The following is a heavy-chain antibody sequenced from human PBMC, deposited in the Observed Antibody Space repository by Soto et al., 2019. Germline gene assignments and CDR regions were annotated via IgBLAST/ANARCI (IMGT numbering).Heavy chain of an antibody. CDR1: GFTFSDYY. Sequence: QVQLVESGGGLVKPGGSQRLSCAASGFTFSDYYMSWIRQAPGKGLEWVSYISSSSSYTNYADSVKGRFTISRDNAKNSLYLQMNSLRAEDTAVYYCARGVRGSYSPFDYWGQGTLVTVSS. CDR3: ARGVRGSYSPFDY. V-gene: IGHV3-11*05. J-gene: IGHJ4*02. CDR2: ISSSSSYT. D-gene: IGHD1-26*01.